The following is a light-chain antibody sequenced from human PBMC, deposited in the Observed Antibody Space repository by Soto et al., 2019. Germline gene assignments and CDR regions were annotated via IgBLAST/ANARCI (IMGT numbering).Light chain of an antibody. J-gene: IGKJ1*01. CDR2: QTS. V-gene: IGKV3-11*01. CDR3: HQRQSWPRT. Sequence: ESVVAQSTPTLSSFPGDRHTLFRRASQYINTSLAWYQHRPGQAPTLLIYQTSLRAAGIPARFSASGSGTDFTLTISDVQHEDFALYYCHQRQSWPRTFGQGTKVDIK. CDR1: QYINTS.